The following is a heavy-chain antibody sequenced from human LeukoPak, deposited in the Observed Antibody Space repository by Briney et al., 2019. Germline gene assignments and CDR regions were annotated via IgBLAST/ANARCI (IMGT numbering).Heavy chain of an antibody. Sequence: SVTVSCKTSGYTFSRSAVQWVRQARGQRLEWIGWIIVDTGTTNYAQKFQERVTITRDMSTSTAYMELSSLRSEDTAVYYCAADSSSYFDYWGQGTLVTVSS. CDR3: AADSSSYFDY. CDR2: IIVDTGTT. V-gene: IGHV1-58*01. CDR1: GYTFSRSA. D-gene: IGHD6-13*01. J-gene: IGHJ4*02.